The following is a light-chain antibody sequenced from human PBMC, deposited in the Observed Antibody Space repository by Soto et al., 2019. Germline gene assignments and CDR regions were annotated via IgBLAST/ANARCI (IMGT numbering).Light chain of an antibody. Sequence: QSVLTQPRSVSGSPGQSVTISCTGTSSDVGGYNYVSWYQQHPGKAPKLMIYDVSKRPSGVPDRCSGSKSGNTASLTISVLQAEDEADYYCCSNAGSYSDVFGTGTKRTVL. V-gene: IGLV2-11*01. J-gene: IGLJ1*01. CDR3: CSNAGSYSDV. CDR2: DVS. CDR1: SSDVGGYNY.